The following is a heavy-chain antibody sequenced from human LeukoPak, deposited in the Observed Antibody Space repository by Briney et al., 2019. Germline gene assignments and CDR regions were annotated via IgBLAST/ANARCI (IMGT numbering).Heavy chain of an antibody. D-gene: IGHD1-26*01. Sequence: GGSLRLSCAASGIIVSSSYMAWVRQAPGKGLEWVSVIYSGGTTYYAASVEGRFTISRDTSNNTVYLQMDSLRAEDTAIYYCARDLRGSYDYWGQGTLVTVSS. J-gene: IGHJ4*02. CDR2: IYSGGTT. V-gene: IGHV3-53*01. CDR3: ARDLRGSYDY. CDR1: GIIVSSSY.